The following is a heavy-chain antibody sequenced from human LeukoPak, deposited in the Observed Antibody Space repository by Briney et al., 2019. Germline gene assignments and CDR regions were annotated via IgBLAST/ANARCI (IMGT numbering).Heavy chain of an antibody. J-gene: IGHJ4*02. CDR2: IIPIFGTA. V-gene: IGHV1-69*13. Sequence: SVKVSCKASGYTFTTYNIHWVRQAPGQGLEWMGGIIPIFGTANYAQKFQGRVTITADESTSTAYMELSSLRSEDTAVYYCARLDESGGTDLTGLDYWGQGTLVTVSS. CDR3: ARLDESGGTDLTGLDY. D-gene: IGHD3-9*01. CDR1: GYTFTTYN.